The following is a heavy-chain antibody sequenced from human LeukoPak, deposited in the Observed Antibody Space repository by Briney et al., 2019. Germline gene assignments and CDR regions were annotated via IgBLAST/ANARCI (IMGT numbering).Heavy chain of an antibody. CDR2: ISFDGSNK. CDR3: AKKGCSGGSCYNAYYFDY. Sequence: GRSLRLSCAASGFTFRNYAMHWVRQAPGKGREGVAVISFDGSNKYQADSVRGRFTISRDNSKNTLYLQMNSLRAEDTAVYYCAKKGCSGGSCYNAYYFDYWGQGTLVTVSS. J-gene: IGHJ4*02. CDR1: GFTFRNYA. D-gene: IGHD2-15*01. V-gene: IGHV3-30*04.